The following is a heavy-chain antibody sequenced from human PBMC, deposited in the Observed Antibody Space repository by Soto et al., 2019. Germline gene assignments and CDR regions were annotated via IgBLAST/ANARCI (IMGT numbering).Heavy chain of an antibody. Sequence: QVHLVESGGGVVQPGMSLRLSCAVSGSPFSSYGIHWFRQAPGKGLEWLAVTWYDGSNKFYADSVKGRFTMSRDNSKNTQYLQMNSLRAEDTAVYYCARGSGLRFNWLDPWGQGTLVTVSS. D-gene: IGHD3-16*01. V-gene: IGHV3-33*03. CDR3: ARGSGLRFNWLDP. CDR2: TWYDGSNK. CDR1: GSPFSSYG. J-gene: IGHJ5*02.